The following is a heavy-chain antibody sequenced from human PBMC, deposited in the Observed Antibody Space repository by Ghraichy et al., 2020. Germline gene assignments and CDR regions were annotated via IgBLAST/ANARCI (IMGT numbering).Heavy chain of an antibody. Sequence: ASVKVSCKASGYTFTFYGISWVRQAPGQGLEWIGWISASSGTTNYAQKFQGRVTMTTETSTTTAYMELTSLTSDDTAVYFCAREPRASSRFDPWGQGILVTVSS. CDR2: ISASSGTT. V-gene: IGHV1-18*01. CDR1: GYTFTFYG. D-gene: IGHD3-10*01. J-gene: IGHJ5*02. CDR3: AREPRASSRFDP.